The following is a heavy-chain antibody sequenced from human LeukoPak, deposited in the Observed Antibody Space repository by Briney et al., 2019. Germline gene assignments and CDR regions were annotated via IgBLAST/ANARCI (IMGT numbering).Heavy chain of an antibody. J-gene: IGHJ3*02. CDR1: GFDFEDFA. CDR2: LTDSGGTT. CDR3: AKKRDAFDI. V-gene: IGHV3-23*01. Sequence: QTGRSLRLSCAASGFDFEDFAMHWVRQAPGKRPEWVSSLTDSGGTTYYVDSVKGRFAISRDNSRNTLYLHMNSLRAEDTAVYYCAKKRDAFDIWGQGTVVTVSS. D-gene: IGHD5-24*01.